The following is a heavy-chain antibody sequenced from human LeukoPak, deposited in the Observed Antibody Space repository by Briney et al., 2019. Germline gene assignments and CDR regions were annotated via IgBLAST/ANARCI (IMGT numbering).Heavy chain of an antibody. Sequence: AASVTVSFKASGYTFTIYGISWVRQAPGQGLEWMGWISAYNGNTNYAQKLQGRVTMTTDTSTSTAYMELRSLRSDDTAVYYCARDPGYSSGWFYYYYGMDVWGQGTTVTVSS. V-gene: IGHV1-18*01. J-gene: IGHJ6*02. CDR2: ISAYNGNT. CDR3: ARDPGYSSGWFYYYYGMDV. D-gene: IGHD6-19*01. CDR1: GYTFTIYG.